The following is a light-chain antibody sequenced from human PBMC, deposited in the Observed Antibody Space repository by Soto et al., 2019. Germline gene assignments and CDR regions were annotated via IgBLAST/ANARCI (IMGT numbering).Light chain of an antibody. CDR1: QSISSY. V-gene: IGKV1-39*01. CDR2: AAS. CDR3: QQSNSTRT. Sequence: IPMTQSPSSLSASVGDRVTITCRASQSISSYLNWYQQKPGKAPKLLIYAASSLQSGVPSRFSGSGSGTDFTLTISSLQPEDFATYYCQQSNSTRTFGQGTKVEIK. J-gene: IGKJ1*01.